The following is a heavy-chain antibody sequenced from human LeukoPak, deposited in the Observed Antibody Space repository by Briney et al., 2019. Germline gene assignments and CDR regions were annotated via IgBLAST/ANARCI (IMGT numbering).Heavy chain of an antibody. CDR3: AREAAVGPAFFDY. Sequence: GGSLRLSCAASGFTFSINWMHWVRQVPGKGLVWVSRINSDGSNTDYADSVKGRFTISRDNAKNRVYLQMNSLRDEDTAVYYCAREAAVGPAFFDYWGQGTLVTVSS. J-gene: IGHJ4*02. D-gene: IGHD3-3*02. V-gene: IGHV3-74*01. CDR1: GFTFSINW. CDR2: INSDGSNT.